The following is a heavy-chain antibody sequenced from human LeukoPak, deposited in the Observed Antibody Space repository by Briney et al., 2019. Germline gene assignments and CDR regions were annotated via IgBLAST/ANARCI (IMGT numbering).Heavy chain of an antibody. V-gene: IGHV1-69*06. D-gene: IGHD1-26*01. CDR3: AKVRWDHRELLLALDY. CDR1: GGTFSSYA. J-gene: IGHJ4*02. Sequence: SVKVSCKASGGTFSSYAISWVRQAPGQGLEWMGGIIPIFGTANYAQKFQGRVTITADKSTSTAYMELSSLRAEDTAVYYCAKVRWDHRELLLALDYWGQGTLVTVSS. CDR2: IIPIFGTA.